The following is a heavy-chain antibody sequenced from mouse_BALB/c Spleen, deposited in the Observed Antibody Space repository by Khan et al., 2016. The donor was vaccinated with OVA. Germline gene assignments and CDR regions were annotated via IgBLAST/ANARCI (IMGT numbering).Heavy chain of an antibody. CDR1: GYSFTGYF. CDR2: INPHIGET. V-gene: IGHV1-20*02. J-gene: IGHJ2*01. Sequence: VQLQQSGPELVKPGASVKISCKASGYSFTGYFMNWVMQSHGKSLEWIGRINPHIGETFYNQKFKAKATLTVDESSSTAHMELRSLASEDSAVYDCARIYGSDFDYWGQGTTLTVSS. D-gene: IGHD1-1*01. CDR3: ARIYGSDFDY.